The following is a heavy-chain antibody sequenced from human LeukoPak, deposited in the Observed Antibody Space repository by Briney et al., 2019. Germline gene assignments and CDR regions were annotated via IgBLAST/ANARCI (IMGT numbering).Heavy chain of an antibody. CDR3: ARDGGYGLYYYFDY. V-gene: IGHV3-21*01. D-gene: IGHD1-26*01. CDR1: GFTFSSYS. J-gene: IGHJ4*02. Sequence: PGGSLRLSCAASGFTFSSYSMNWVRQAPGKGLEWVSSISSSSSYIYYADSVKGRFTISRDNAKNSLHLQMNSLRAEDTAVYYCARDGGYGLYYYFDYWGQGTLVTVSS. CDR2: ISSSSSYI.